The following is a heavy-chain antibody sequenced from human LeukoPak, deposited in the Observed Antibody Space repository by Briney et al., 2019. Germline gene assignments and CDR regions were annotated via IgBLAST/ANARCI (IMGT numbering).Heavy chain of an antibody. Sequence: GGSLRLSCAGSGFMFSSYSMTWVRQAPGKGLEWIAYISSISRTTNYADSVRGRFTLSRDNGKSSLFLQMNSLRDEDTATYYCAKGKYYSGWGQGTLVIVSS. CDR3: AKGKYYSG. V-gene: IGHV3-48*02. CDR1: GFMFSSYS. J-gene: IGHJ1*01. D-gene: IGHD3-10*01. CDR2: ISSISRTT.